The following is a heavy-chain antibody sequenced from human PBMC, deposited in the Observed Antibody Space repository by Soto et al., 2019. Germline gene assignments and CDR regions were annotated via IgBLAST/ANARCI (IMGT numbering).Heavy chain of an antibody. Sequence: ASVKVYFKASGYPFTGYYIHLVRQAPGQGLEWMGWINPNSGGTNYAQKFQGRVTMTRDTSISTAYMELSRLRSDDTAVYYCARVNVVVVAATREYYFDYWGKGNLVTVSS. CDR2: INPNSGGT. CDR3: ARVNVVVVAATREYYFDY. V-gene: IGHV1-2*02. D-gene: IGHD2-15*01. CDR1: GYPFTGYY. J-gene: IGHJ4*02.